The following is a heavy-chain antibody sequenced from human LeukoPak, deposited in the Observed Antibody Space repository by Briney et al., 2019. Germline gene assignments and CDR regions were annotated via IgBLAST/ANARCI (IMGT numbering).Heavy chain of an antibody. CDR2: ISYDGSNK. CDR1: GLTFSNYG. Sequence: PGRSLRLSCAASGLTFSNYGMHWVRQAPGKGLEWVAVISYDGSNKYYADSVKGRFTISRDNSKNTLYLQMNSLRAEDTAVYYCARDSGPWYFGAPDYWGQGTLVTVSS. V-gene: IGHV3-30*03. D-gene: IGHD2-15*01. CDR3: ARDSGPWYFGAPDY. J-gene: IGHJ4*02.